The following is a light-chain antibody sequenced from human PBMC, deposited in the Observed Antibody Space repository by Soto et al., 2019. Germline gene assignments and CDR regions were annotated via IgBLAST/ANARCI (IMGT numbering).Light chain of an antibody. V-gene: IGKV3-15*01. CDR3: QQYGNSIPIT. Sequence: EIVMTQSPATLSVSPGDRATLSCRASQSISVNLAWFQHKPGQTPRLLIYDASTRATGTPARFSGSGSGTDFTLTISRLEPEDFAVYYCQQYGNSIPITFGQGTRLEIK. J-gene: IGKJ5*01. CDR1: QSISVN. CDR2: DAS.